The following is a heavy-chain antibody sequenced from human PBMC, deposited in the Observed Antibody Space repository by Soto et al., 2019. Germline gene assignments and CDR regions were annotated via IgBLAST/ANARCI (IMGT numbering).Heavy chain of an antibody. V-gene: IGHV4-59*01. CDR2: IYYSGST. J-gene: IGHJ3*02. Sequence: NPSETLSLTCTVSGGSISSYYWSWIRQPPGKGLEWIGYIYYSGSTNYNPSLKSRVTISVDTSKNQFSLKLSSVTAADTAVYYCARDQKYVWGSYRYSVGAFDIWGQGTMVTVSS. CDR3: ARDQKYVWGSYRYSVGAFDI. D-gene: IGHD3-16*02. CDR1: GGSISSYY.